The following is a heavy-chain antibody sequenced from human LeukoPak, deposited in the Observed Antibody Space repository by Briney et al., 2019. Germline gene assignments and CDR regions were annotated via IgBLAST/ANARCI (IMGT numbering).Heavy chain of an antibody. Sequence: SVKVSCKASGGTFSSYAISWVRQAPGQGLEWMGGIIPIFGTANYAQKFQGRVTITADESTSTAYMELSSLRSEDTAVYYCAREGMATNHIDYWGQGILVTVSS. V-gene: IGHV1-69*13. CDR3: AREGMATNHIDY. CDR2: IIPIFGTA. D-gene: IGHD5-24*01. J-gene: IGHJ4*02. CDR1: GGTFSSYA.